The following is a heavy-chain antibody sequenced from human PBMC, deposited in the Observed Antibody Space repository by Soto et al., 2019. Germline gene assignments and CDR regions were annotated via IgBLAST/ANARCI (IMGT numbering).Heavy chain of an antibody. J-gene: IGHJ5*02. D-gene: IGHD3-9*01. Sequence: GGSLRLSCAASGFTFSSYAMSWVRQAPGKGLEWVSAISGSGGSTYYADSVKGRFTISRDNSKNTLYLQMNSLRAEDTAVYYWAKGAGAPVKYYNFLTGFSSDSWGQGPLVTVSS. CDR2: ISGSGGST. CDR3: AKGAGAPVKYYNFLTGFSSDS. CDR1: GFTFSSYA. V-gene: IGHV3-23*01.